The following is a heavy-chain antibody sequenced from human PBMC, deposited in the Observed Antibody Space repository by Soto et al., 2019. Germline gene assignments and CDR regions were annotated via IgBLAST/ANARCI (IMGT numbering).Heavy chain of an antibody. Sequence: GGSLRLSCAASGFTFSSYAMSWVRQAPGKGLEWVSAISGSGGSTYYADSVKGRFTISRDNSKNTLYLQMNSLRAEDTAVYYCAKDLSPRRYCSSTSCYWGMSSWFDPWGQGTLVTVSS. D-gene: IGHD2-2*01. CDR1: GFTFSSYA. V-gene: IGHV3-23*01. CDR2: ISGSGGST. J-gene: IGHJ5*02. CDR3: AKDLSPRRYCSSTSCYWGMSSWFDP.